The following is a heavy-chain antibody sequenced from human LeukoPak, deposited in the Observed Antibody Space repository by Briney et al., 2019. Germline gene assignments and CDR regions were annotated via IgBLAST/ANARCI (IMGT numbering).Heavy chain of an antibody. CDR1: GLTVNSNY. J-gene: IGHJ3*02. Sequence: GGSLRLSCAASGLTVNSNYMSWVRQAPGKGLEWVSVIYSGGSTYYADSVKGRFTISRDNSKNTLYLQMNSLRAEDTAVYYCARGSKLDYDILTGRGWAFDIWGQGTMVTVSS. CDR2: IYSGGST. D-gene: IGHD3-9*01. CDR3: ARGSKLDYDILTGRGWAFDI. V-gene: IGHV3-53*01.